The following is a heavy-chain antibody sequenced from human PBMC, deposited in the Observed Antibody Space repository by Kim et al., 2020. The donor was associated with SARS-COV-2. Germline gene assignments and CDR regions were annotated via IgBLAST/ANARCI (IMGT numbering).Heavy chain of an antibody. Sequence: GSLRLSCIPSGFMVSSNRMTWVRQAPGKGLEWVSVLHSGGSTYYADSVKGRFTISRDSSKNTLYLEMNRLRIEDTALYYCAKDWDGYSFLDAFDIWGQGTMVTVSS. CDR1: GFMVSSNR. D-gene: IGHD4-4*01. CDR3: AKDWDGYSFLDAFDI. CDR2: LHSGGST. J-gene: IGHJ3*02. V-gene: IGHV3-53*01.